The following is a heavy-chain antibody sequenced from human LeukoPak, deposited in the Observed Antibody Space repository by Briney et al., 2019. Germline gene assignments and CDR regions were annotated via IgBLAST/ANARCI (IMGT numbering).Heavy chain of an antibody. CDR2: INHSGST. CDR3: ARRTGTISYYYYYMDV. J-gene: IGHJ6*03. Sequence: SETLSLTCAVYGGSFSGYYWIWIRQPPGKGLEWIGEINHSGSTNYNPSLKSRVTISVDTSKNQFSLKLSSVTAADTAVYYCARRTGTISYYYYYMDVWGKGTTVTVSS. D-gene: IGHD1-7*01. CDR1: GGSFSGYY. V-gene: IGHV4-34*01.